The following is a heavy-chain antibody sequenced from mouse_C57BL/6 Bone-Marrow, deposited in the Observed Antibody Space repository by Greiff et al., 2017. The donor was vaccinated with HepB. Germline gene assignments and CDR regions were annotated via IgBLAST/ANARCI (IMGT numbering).Heavy chain of an antibody. CDR3: ARWPPMDY. V-gene: IGHV1-82*01. CDR2: IYPGDGDT. Sequence: LVESGASVKISCKASGYAFSSYWMNWVKQRPGKGLEWIGRIYPGDGDTNYNGKFKGKATLTADKSSSTAYMQLSSLTSEDSAVYFCARWPPMDYWGQGTSVTVSS. CDR1: GYAFSSYW. J-gene: IGHJ4*01.